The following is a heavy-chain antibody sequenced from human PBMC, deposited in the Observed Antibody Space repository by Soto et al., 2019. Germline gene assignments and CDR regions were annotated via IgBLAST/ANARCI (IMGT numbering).Heavy chain of an antibody. J-gene: IGHJ3*02. CDR2: INPNSGGT. Sequence: GASVKVSCKASGYTFTGYYMHWVRQAPGQGLEWMGWINPNSGGTNYAQKFQGWVTMTRDTSISTAYMELRRLTSDDTAVYYCARGGSSSPLDDAFAIWGQGTLVTVSS. CDR3: ARGGSSSPLDDAFAI. CDR1: GYTFTGYY. V-gene: IGHV1-2*04. D-gene: IGHD6-13*01.